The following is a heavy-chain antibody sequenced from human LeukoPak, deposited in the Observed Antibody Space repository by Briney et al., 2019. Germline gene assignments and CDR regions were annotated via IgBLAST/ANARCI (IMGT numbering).Heavy chain of an antibody. CDR2: INAGNGNT. CDR1: GYTFTSYA. J-gene: IGHJ4*02. D-gene: IGHD2-2*01. CDR3: ARVVLYCSSTSCSLDF. Sequence: ASVKVSCKAPGYTFTSYAMHWVRQAPGQRLEWMGWINAGNGNTKYSQKFQGRVTITRDTSASTAYMELSSLRSEDTAVYYCARVVLYCSSTSCSLDFWGQGTLVTVSS. V-gene: IGHV1-3*01.